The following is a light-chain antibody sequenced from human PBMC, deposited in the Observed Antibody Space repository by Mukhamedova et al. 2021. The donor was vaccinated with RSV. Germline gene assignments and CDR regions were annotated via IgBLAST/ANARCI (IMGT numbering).Light chain of an antibody. J-gene: IGKJ1*01. CDR3: QQYNNWPLRT. V-gene: IGKV3-15*01. Sequence: LSCRASQSVSSNLAWYQQKPGQAPRLLIYGASTRATGIPARFSGSGSGTEFTLTISSLQSEDFAVYYCQQYNNWPLRTFGQGTK. CDR1: QSVSSN. CDR2: GAS.